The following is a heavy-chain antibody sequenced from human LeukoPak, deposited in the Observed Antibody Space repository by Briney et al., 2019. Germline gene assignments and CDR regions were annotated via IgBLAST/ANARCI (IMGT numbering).Heavy chain of an antibody. J-gene: IGHJ3*02. Sequence: GGSLRLSCAASGFTFSSYEMNWVRQAPGKGLEWVSYISSSGSTIYYADSVKGRFTISRDNAKNSLYLQMNSLRAEDTAVYYCARDCNGGMIVNHAFDIWGQGTMVTVSS. CDR1: GFTFSSYE. D-gene: IGHD3-22*01. CDR3: ARDCNGGMIVNHAFDI. V-gene: IGHV3-48*03. CDR2: ISSSGSTI.